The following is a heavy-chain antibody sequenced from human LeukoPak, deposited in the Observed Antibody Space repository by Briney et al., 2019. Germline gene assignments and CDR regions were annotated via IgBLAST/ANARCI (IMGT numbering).Heavy chain of an antibody. J-gene: IGHJ4*02. CDR3: ARSPSGSYQSFLDY. CDR2: ISSSSSYI. V-gene: IGHV3-21*01. CDR1: GFTFSSYS. Sequence: GGSLRLSCAASGFTFSSYSMNWVRQAPGKGLEWVSSISSSSSYIYYADSVKGRFTISRDNAKNSLYLQMNSLRAEDTAVYYCARSPSGSYQSFLDYWGQETLVTVSS. D-gene: IGHD1-26*01.